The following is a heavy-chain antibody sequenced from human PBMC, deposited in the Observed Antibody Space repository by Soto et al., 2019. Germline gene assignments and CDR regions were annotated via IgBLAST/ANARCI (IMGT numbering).Heavy chain of an antibody. CDR3: ISYIWGSYREFDY. V-gene: IGHV3-15*01. CDR1: VFTFSNAW. J-gene: IGHJ4*02. CDR2: IKSKTDGGTT. Sequence: GGSLRLSCAASVFTFSNAWMSWVRQAPGKGLEWVGRIKSKTDGGTTDYAAPVKGRFTISRDDSKNTLYLQMNSLKTEDTAVYYCISYIWGSYREFDYWGQGTLVTVSS. D-gene: IGHD3-16*02.